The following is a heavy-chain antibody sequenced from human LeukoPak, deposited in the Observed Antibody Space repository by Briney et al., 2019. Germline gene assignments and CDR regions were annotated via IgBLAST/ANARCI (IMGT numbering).Heavy chain of an antibody. Sequence: ASVKVSCKASGYTFTDYYMHWVRQAPGQGLEWMGWINSNSGGTNYAQKFQGRVTMTRDTSISTAYMDLSRVRSDDTAIYYCARTDSPPLHSSSWYGNAFDIWGQGTVVTVSS. CDR1: GYTFTDYY. CDR2: INSNSGGT. J-gene: IGHJ3*02. D-gene: IGHD6-13*01. V-gene: IGHV1-2*02. CDR3: ARTDSPPLHSSSWYGNAFDI.